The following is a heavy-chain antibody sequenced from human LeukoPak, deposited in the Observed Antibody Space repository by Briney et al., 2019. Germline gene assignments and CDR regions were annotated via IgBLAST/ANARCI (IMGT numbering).Heavy chain of an antibody. Sequence: ASVKVSCKASGYTFTSYYMHWVRQAPGHGLEWIGWINPNSCGTNYAQKFQGRVTMTRDTSISTAYIELSRLRSDDTAVYYCAREGGYSYGYPDYWGQGTLVTVSS. CDR2: INPNSCGT. V-gene: IGHV1-2*02. CDR1: GYTFTSYY. J-gene: IGHJ4*02. D-gene: IGHD5-18*01. CDR3: AREGGYSYGYPDY.